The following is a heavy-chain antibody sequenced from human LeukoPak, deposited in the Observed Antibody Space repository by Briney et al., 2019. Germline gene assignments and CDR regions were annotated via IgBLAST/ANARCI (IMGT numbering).Heavy chain of an antibody. D-gene: IGHD4-11*01. J-gene: IGHJ4*02. V-gene: IGHV4-4*07. Sequence: PSETLSLTCTVSGDSISSYYWSWIRQPAGKGLEWIGRIYISGSTNYNPSLKSRVTMSVDMSKSQFSLKLSSVTAADMAVYYCASSYINYRELHYWGQGTLVTVSS. CDR2: IYISGST. CDR3: ASSYINYRELHY. CDR1: GDSISSYY.